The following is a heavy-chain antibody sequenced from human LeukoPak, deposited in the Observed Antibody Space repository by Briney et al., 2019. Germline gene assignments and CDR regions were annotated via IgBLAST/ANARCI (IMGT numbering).Heavy chain of an antibody. J-gene: IGHJ4*02. CDR3: AKTEYSSSWYGYYFDY. D-gene: IGHD6-13*01. CDR1: GFTFSSYA. CDR2: ISGSGGST. V-gene: IGHV3-23*01. Sequence: PGGSLRLSCEVSGFTFSSYAMSWVRQAPGKGLEWVSAISGSGGSTYYADSVKGRFTISRDNSKNTLYLQMNSLGAEDTAVYYCAKTEYSSSWYGYYFDYWGQGTLVTVSS.